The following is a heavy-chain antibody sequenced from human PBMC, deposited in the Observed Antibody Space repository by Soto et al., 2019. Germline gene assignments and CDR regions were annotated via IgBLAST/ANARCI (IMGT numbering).Heavy chain of an antibody. D-gene: IGHD5-18*01. Sequence: GGSLRLSCAASGFTFSSYAMHWVRQAPGKGLEWVAVISYDGSNKYYADSVKGRFTISRDNSKNTLYLQMNSLRAEDTAVYYCARDSGIQLWFSSNMDVWGQGTTVTVSS. V-gene: IGHV3-30-3*01. CDR2: ISYDGSNK. J-gene: IGHJ6*02. CDR1: GFTFSSYA. CDR3: ARDSGIQLWFSSNMDV.